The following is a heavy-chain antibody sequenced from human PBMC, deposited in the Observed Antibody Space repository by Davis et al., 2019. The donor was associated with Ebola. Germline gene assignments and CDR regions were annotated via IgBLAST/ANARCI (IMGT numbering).Heavy chain of an antibody. CDR3: AKDQYQLLTPFDY. CDR1: GFTFSSYS. J-gene: IGHJ4*02. Sequence: PGGSLRLSCAASGFTFSSYSMSWVRQAPGKGLEWVSAISGSGGSTYYADSVKGRFTISRDNSKNTLYLQMNSLRAEDTAVYYCAKDQYQLLTPFDYWGQGTLVTVSS. D-gene: IGHD2-2*01. V-gene: IGHV3-23*01. CDR2: ISGSGGST.